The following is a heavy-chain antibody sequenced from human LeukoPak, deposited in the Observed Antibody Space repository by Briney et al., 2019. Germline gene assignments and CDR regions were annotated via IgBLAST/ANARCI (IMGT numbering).Heavy chain of an antibody. J-gene: IGHJ6*02. CDR1: GFTFSNYW. V-gene: IGHV3-74*01. CDR2: ADGDGSST. CDR3: ARDLAVTTPLTTLDYGMDV. D-gene: IGHD4-17*01. Sequence: GGSLRLSCAASGFTFSNYWMHWVRRAPGKGLVWVSRADGDGSSTSYADSVKGRFTISRDNAKNSLYLQMNSLRAEDTAVYYCARDLAVTTPLTTLDYGMDVWGQGTTVTVSS.